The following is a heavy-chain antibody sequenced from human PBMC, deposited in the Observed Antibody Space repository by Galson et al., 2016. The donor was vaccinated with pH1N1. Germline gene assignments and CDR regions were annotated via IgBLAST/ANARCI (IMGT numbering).Heavy chain of an antibody. CDR2: IKQDGSDQ. D-gene: IGHD3-16*02. Sequence: SLRLSCAASGFTFTDFWMTWVRQPPGRGLEWVANIKQDGSDQNYVDSVKGRFTISRDNAKNSLYLQMNSLRDEDTALYYCARAIGSRSAYWGQGTLVTVSS. V-gene: IGHV3-7*01. J-gene: IGHJ4*02. CDR1: GFTFTDFW. CDR3: ARAIGSRSAY.